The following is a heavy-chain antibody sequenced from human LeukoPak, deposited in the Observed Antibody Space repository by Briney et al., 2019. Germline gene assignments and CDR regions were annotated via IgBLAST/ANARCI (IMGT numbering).Heavy chain of an antibody. V-gene: IGHV3-23*01. Sequence: AGGSLRLSCVASGFTFSSYWMAWVRQAPGKGLEWVSSITGGGLSTYYADSVKGRFTISRDNSKNTLYLQMSSLRAEDTAVYYCSTRGVTSPIFDYWGQGTLVTVSS. CDR1: GFTFSSYW. CDR2: ITGGGLST. J-gene: IGHJ4*02. CDR3: STRGVTSPIFDY. D-gene: IGHD3-10*01.